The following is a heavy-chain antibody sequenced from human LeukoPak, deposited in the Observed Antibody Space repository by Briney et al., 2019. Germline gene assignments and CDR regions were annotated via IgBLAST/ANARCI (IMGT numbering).Heavy chain of an antibody. CDR3: ARGSLTLPRSACDF. V-gene: IGHV1-2*02. CDR1: GYTFTGYY. CDR2: INPNSGGT. D-gene: IGHD4/OR15-4a*01. Sequence: GASVKVSCKASGYTFTGYYMHWVRQAPGQGLEWMGWINPNSGGTNYAQKFQGRVTMTRDTSISTAYMELSSLGFDDTALYYCARGSLTLPRSACDFWGQGTLVTVSS. J-gene: IGHJ4*02.